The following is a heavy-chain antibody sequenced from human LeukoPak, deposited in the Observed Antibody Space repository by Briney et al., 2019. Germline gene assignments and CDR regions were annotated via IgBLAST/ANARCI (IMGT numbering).Heavy chain of an antibody. CDR3: AREGPSGYCDY. J-gene: IGHJ4*02. D-gene: IGHD3-3*01. CDR2: ISSSSSYI. V-gene: IGHV3-21*01. Sequence: VGPLRFPCAASGSPFSSYRMTGAGRPPGKGLEGFSSISSSSSYIYYADSVKGRFTISRDNAKNSLYLQMNSLRAEDTAVYYCAREGPSGYCDYWGQGTLVTVSS. CDR1: GSPFSSYR.